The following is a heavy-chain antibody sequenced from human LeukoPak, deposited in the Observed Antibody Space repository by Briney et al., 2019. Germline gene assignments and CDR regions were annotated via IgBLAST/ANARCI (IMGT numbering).Heavy chain of an antibody. J-gene: IGHJ4*02. V-gene: IGHV1-2*02. Sequence: ASVKVSCKASGYSFTAHYMHWVRQAPGQGLEWMGWINSNNGDTNYAQKFQGRVTMTRDTSISTAYMELSRLRSDDTAVYYCARAYYYDSSGYYYFLRSEYYFDYWGQGTLVTVSS. CDR1: GYSFTAHY. D-gene: IGHD3-22*01. CDR3: ARAYYYDSSGYYYFLRSEYYFDY. CDR2: INSNNGDT.